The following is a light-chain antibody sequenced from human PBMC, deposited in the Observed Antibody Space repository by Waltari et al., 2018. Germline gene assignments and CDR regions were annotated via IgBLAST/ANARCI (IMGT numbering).Light chain of an antibody. J-gene: IGLJ3*02. Sequence: QSVLTQPPSASGTPGQRVTISCSGSISNIGSHTVNWYQHLPGTAPKLLIYNNSQRPSGVPDRFSGSKSGTSASLAISGLQSEDEADYYCAAWDDSLNGLNWVFGGGTKVTVL. V-gene: IGLV1-44*01. CDR1: ISNIGSHT. CDR3: AAWDDSLNGLNWV. CDR2: NNS.